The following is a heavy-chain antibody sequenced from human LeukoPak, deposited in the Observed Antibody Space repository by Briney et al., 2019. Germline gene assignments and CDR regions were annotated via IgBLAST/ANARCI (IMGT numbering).Heavy chain of an antibody. CDR2: INQDGSEK. CDR3: ARDRALYDSRRGYYYTEDDY. J-gene: IGHJ4*02. V-gene: IGHV3-7*01. Sequence: PGGSLRPSCAASGFIFSTYWMSWVRQAPGKGLEWVANINQDGSEKYSVDSVKGRFTISRDNAKSSLYLQMNSLRADDTAVYYCARDRALYDSRRGYYYTEDDYWGQGTLVTVSS. CDR1: GFIFSTYW. D-gene: IGHD3-22*01.